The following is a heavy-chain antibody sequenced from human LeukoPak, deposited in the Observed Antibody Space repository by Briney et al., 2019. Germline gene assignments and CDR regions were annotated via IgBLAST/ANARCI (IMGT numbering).Heavy chain of an antibody. CDR3: ARGGTIFGVVIPHTGQIDY. J-gene: IGHJ4*02. CDR2: ISAYNGNT. CDR1: GYTFTSYG. Sequence: ASVKVSCKASGYTFTSYGISWVRQAPGQGLEWMGWISAYNGNTNYAQKLQGRVTMTTDTSTSTAYMELRSLRSEDTAVYYCARGGTIFGVVIPHTGQIDYWGQGTLVTVSS. D-gene: IGHD3-3*01. V-gene: IGHV1-18*01.